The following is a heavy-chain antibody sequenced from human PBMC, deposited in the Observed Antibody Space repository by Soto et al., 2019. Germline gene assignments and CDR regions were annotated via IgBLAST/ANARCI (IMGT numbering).Heavy chain of an antibody. D-gene: IGHD2-15*01. V-gene: IGHV3-30-3*01. Sequence: QVQLVESGGGVVQPGRSLRLSCAASGFTFSSYAMHWVRQAPGKGLEWVAVISYDGSNKYYADSVKGRFTISRHISKNTLYLQMNSLRAEDTAVYYCARAGGLLLDYWGQGTLVTVSS. CDR3: ARAGGLLLDY. CDR1: GFTFSSYA. CDR2: ISYDGSNK. J-gene: IGHJ4*02.